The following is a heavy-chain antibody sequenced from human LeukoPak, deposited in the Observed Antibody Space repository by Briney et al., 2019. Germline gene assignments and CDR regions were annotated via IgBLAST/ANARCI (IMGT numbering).Heavy chain of an antibody. D-gene: IGHD2-21*02. V-gene: IGHV3-23*01. CDR1: GFTFSNYA. CDR3: AKDPYCGGDCPPLY. J-gene: IGHJ4*02. CDR2: ISGVSAST. Sequence: GGSLRLSCAASGFTFSNYAMSWVRQAPRKGLEWVSAISGVSASTYYADSVKGRFTISRDNSKNTLYLQMNSLRAEDTAVYYFAKDPYCGGDCPPLYWGQGTLVTVSS.